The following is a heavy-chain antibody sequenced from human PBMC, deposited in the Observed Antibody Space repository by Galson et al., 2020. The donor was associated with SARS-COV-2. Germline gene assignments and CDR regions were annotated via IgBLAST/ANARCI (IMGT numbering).Heavy chain of an antibody. CDR2: MNPTSGNT. CDR1: GYTFTNYD. V-gene: IGHV1-8*03. CDR3: ARGCQYRVIFTHYYYMDV. Sequence: ASVKVSCKASGYTFTNYDINWVRQATGQGLEWMGWMNPTSGNTGFAQKFQGRVTITSNTSINTAYMELSSLRSEDTAVYYCARGCQYRVIFTHYYYMDVWGKGTTVTISS. D-gene: IGHD2-2*01. J-gene: IGHJ6*03.